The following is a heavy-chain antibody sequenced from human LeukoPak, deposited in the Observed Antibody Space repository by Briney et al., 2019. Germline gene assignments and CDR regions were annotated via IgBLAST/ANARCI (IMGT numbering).Heavy chain of an antibody. CDR3: AARDYGGNSGI. CDR2: ISYDGSNK. Sequence: GGSLRLSCAASGFTFGTYAMHWVRQAPGKGLEWVAVISYDGSNKYYADSVKGRFTISRDNSKNTLYLRMNSLRAEDTAVYYCAARDYGGNSGIWGQGTMVTVSS. CDR1: GFTFGTYA. V-gene: IGHV3-30*03. J-gene: IGHJ3*02. D-gene: IGHD4-23*01.